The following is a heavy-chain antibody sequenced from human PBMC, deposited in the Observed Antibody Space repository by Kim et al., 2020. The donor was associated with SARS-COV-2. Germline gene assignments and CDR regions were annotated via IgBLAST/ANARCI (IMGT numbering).Heavy chain of an antibody. CDR1: GFTFSSYG. CDR2: ISYDGSNK. V-gene: IGHV3-30*18. Sequence: GGSLRLSCAASGFTFSSYGMHWVRQAPGKGLEWVAVISYDGSNKYYADSVKGRFTISRDNSKNTLYLQMNSLRAEDTAVYYCAKDYEMACPFDPWGQGTL. D-gene: IGHD3-16*01. J-gene: IGHJ5*02. CDR3: AKDYEMACPFDP.